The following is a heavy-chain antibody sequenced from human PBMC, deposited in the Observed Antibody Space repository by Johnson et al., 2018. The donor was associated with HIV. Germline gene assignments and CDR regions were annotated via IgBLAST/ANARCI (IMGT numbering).Heavy chain of an antibody. V-gene: IGHV3-30*02. J-gene: IGHJ3*02. CDR1: GFTFSTYG. CDR3: AKGKGVWGVDAFDI. Sequence: QVQLIESGGGVVQPGGSLRLSCAASGFTFSTYGMHWVRQAPGKGLAWVAFIRYDGSNKYYTDSVKGQFTFYRDNSKNTLYLQMNIPRAEDTAGYYCAKGKGVWGVDAFDIWGQGTMVTGSS. CDR2: IRYDGSNK. D-gene: IGHD3-16*01.